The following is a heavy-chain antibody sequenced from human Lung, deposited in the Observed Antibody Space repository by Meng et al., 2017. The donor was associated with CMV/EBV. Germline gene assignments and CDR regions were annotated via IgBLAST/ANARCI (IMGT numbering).Heavy chain of an antibody. D-gene: IGHD6-25*01. Sequence: GESLKISCAASGFSLSAYWMTWVRQAPGQGLEWVANIKEDGSERDYVDSVEGRFTISRDNSRNSLFLEMNSLRVGDTAVYYCVRRRGLDAWGQGTTVTVSS. J-gene: IGHJ6*02. CDR1: GFSLSAYW. V-gene: IGHV3-7*01. CDR3: VRRRGLDA. CDR2: IKEDGSER.